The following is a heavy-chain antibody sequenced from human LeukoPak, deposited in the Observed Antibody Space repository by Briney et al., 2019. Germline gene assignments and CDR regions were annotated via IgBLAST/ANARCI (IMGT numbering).Heavy chain of an antibody. J-gene: IGHJ4*02. CDR2: IKEDGSEK. D-gene: IGHD6-13*01. CDR1: GFNFRSYW. V-gene: IGHV3-7*01. CDR3: AKGSGYSQIFDY. Sequence: PGGSLRLSCAASGFNFRSYWMSWVRQAPGKGLEWVANIKEDGSEKYYVDSVKGRFTISRDNAKNSLYLQMNSLRAEDTAVYYCAKGSGYSQIFDYWGQGTLVIVSS.